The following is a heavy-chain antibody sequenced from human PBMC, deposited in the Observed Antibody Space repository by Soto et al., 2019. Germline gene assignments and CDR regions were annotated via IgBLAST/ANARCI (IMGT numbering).Heavy chain of an antibody. D-gene: IGHD2-8*01. J-gene: IGHJ6*04. V-gene: IGHV3-64*01. CDR3: ARDLGDIVLMVYGAGDV. CDR2: ISSNGGST. Sequence: PGGSLRLSCAASGFTFSSYAMHWVRQAPGKGLEYVSAISSNGGSTYYANSVKGRFTISRDNSKNTLYLQMGSLRAEDMAVYYCARDLGDIVLMVYGAGDVWGKGTTVTVSS. CDR1: GFTFSSYA.